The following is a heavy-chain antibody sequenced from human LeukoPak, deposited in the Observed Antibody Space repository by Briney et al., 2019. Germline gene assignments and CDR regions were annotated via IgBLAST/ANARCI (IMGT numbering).Heavy chain of an antibody. Sequence: SETLSLTCTASGGSISSYYWSWIRQPPGKGLEWIGYFYYSGSTYYNPSLKSRLTISVDTSKNQFSLKLSSVTAADTAVYYCARVITVGANNWFDPWGQGTLVTVSS. CDR1: GGSISSYY. V-gene: IGHV4-59*01. CDR2: FYYSGST. D-gene: IGHD1-26*01. CDR3: ARVITVGANNWFDP. J-gene: IGHJ5*02.